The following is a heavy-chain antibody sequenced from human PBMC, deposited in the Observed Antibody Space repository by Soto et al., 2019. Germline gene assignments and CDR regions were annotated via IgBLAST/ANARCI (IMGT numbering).Heavy chain of an antibody. CDR2: IYYSGST. CDR1: CGSVSSGSYY. D-gene: IGHD3-3*01. Sequence: SETLSLTCTFSCGSVSSGSYYWSWIRQPPGKGLEWIGYIYYSGSTNYNPSLKSRVTISVDTSKDQFSLKLSSVTAADTAVYYCARDTVGDFWSGYGTGFDPWGQGTLVTVSS. CDR3: ARDTVGDFWSGYGTGFDP. J-gene: IGHJ5*02. V-gene: IGHV4-61*01.